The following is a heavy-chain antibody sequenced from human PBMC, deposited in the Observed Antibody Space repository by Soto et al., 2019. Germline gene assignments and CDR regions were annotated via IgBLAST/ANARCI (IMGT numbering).Heavy chain of an antibody. CDR3: AHRQLRHSRSWYVPNWFDP. D-gene: IGHD6-13*01. Sequence: QITLKESGPTLVKPTQTLTLTCTFSGFSLSTSGVGVGWIRQPPGKALEWLALIYWDDDKRYSPSLKSRLTITKDTPKTQVVHTMTNIDPVDTATYYCAHRQLRHSRSWYVPNWFDPWGQGTLVTVSS. V-gene: IGHV2-5*02. CDR1: GFSLSTSGVG. CDR2: IYWDDDK. J-gene: IGHJ5*02.